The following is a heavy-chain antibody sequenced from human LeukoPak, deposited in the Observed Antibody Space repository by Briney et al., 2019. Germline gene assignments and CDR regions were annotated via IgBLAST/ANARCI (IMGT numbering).Heavy chain of an antibody. CDR1: GGSISSYY. CDR2: IYSSGRT. V-gene: IGHV4-4*07. D-gene: IGHD3-22*01. J-gene: IGHJ5*02. Sequence: SETLSLTCTVSGGSISSYYWTWIRQPAGKGLEWIGRIYSSGRTNYNPSLKSRVTMSADTSKNQFSLKLTSVTAADTAVYYCAREDYDSSGYYSVYWFDPWGQGALVTVSS. CDR3: AREDYDSSGYYSVYWFDP.